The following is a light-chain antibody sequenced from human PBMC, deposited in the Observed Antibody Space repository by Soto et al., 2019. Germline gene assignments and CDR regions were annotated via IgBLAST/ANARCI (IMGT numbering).Light chain of an antibody. V-gene: IGKV1-5*03. CDR1: QTINNW. CDR3: QQYNNYLRT. J-gene: IGKJ1*01. CDR2: KAS. Sequence: IQLTQSPSSLSASVGDRFTMTFRASQTINNWLAWYQQKPGKAPKLLIYKASSLESGVPSRFSGSGSGTEFTLTISSLQPDDFATYYCQQYNNYLRTFGQGTKVDIK.